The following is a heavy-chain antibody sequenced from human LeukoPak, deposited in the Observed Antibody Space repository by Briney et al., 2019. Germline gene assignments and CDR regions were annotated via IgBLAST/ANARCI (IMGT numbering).Heavy chain of an antibody. CDR3: ARVGYYYGAGSHFKALGS. D-gene: IGHD3-10*01. J-gene: IGHJ4*02. CDR1: GYTFSDYY. Sequence: GASVKVSCKASGYTFSDYYIHWVRQAPGQGLEWMGWINPDSGDTNYEQKFQDWVTMTRDTSVNTVYMELSSLKSDDTAVYYCARVGYYYGAGSHFKALGSWGQGTLVIVSS. V-gene: IGHV1-2*04. CDR2: INPDSGDT.